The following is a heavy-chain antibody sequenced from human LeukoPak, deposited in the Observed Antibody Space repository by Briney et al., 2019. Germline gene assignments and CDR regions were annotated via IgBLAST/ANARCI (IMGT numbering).Heavy chain of an antibody. CDR1: GFTFFNFP. CDR2: IRTDGTI. Sequence: GGSLRLSCAASGFTFFNFPMNWVRKAPGKGLEWVSHIRTDGTITYADSVKGRFTISRDGAKTSVYLQMNSLRDEDTAIYYCARDNIWAFDMWGQGTMVTVSS. J-gene: IGHJ3*02. CDR3: ARDNIWAFDM. V-gene: IGHV3-69-1*01. D-gene: IGHD2/OR15-2a*01.